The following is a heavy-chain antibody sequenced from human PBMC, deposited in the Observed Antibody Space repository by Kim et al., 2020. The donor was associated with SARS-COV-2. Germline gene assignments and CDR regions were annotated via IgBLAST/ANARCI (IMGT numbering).Heavy chain of an antibody. CDR2: INSDGSST. V-gene: IGHV3-74*01. CDR3: TGVVDFDY. J-gene: IGHJ4*02. CDR1: GLTLSSYW. Sequence: GGSLRLSCAASGLTLSSYWMHWVRQAPGKGLVWVSHINSDGSSTTYADSVKGRFTISRDNAKNTLYLQMNRLRAEDTAVYYCTGVVDFDYWGQGTLVTVSS. D-gene: IGHD2-15*01.